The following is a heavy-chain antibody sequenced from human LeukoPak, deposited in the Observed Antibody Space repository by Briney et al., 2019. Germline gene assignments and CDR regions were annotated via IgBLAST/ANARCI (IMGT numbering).Heavy chain of an antibody. CDR1: GFTFSSYW. J-gene: IGHJ4*02. CDR3: VRGNSGSRTTPFDY. Sequence: PGGSLRLSCAASGFTFSSYWMHWVRQGPGKGLVWVSRVKGDGSGTSHADSVKGRFTISRDSAKNTLFLQMTSLRAEDTAVYYCVRGNSGSRTTPFDYWGQGTLVTVSS. V-gene: IGHV3-74*01. CDR2: VKGDGSGT. D-gene: IGHD6-19*01.